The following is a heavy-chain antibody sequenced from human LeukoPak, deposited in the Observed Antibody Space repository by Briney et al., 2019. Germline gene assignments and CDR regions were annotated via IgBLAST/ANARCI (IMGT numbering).Heavy chain of an antibody. J-gene: IGHJ4*02. CDR2: ISWDDDK. CDR3: ARTYYDILTGYSGFDY. D-gene: IGHD3-9*01. CDR1: GFSLSTSGVG. V-gene: IGHV2-5*02. Sequence: GSGPTLVKPTQTLTLTCTFSGFSLSTSGVGVGWIRQPPGKALEWLALISWDDDKRYSPSLKSRLTITKDTSKNQVVLTMTNMDPVDTATYYCARTYYDILTGYSGFDYWGQGTLVTVSS.